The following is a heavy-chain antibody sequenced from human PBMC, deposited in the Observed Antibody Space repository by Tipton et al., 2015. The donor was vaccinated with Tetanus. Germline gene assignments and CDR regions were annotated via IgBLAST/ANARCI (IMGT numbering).Heavy chain of an antibody. CDR3: VSGSALDY. CDR1: GYNFRNNG. D-gene: IGHD6-25*01. J-gene: IGHJ4*02. CDR2: ISNDASHI. Sequence: SLRLSCVASGYNFRNNGMHWVRQAPGKGLEWVAVISNDASHIYYADSVKGRFTISRDNAKNSLFLEMNSLRADDTAVYYCVSGSALDYWGQGTLITVSS. V-gene: IGHV3-30*03.